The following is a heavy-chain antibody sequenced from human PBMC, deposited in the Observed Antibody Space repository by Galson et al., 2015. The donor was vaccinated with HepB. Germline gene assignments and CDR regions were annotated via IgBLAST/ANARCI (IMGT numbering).Heavy chain of an antibody. CDR1: GDSVSSNSAA. J-gene: IGHJ4*02. V-gene: IGHV6-1*01. CDR3: ARGGGSDWSLGGFDY. Sequence: CAISGDSVSSNSAAWNWIRQSPSRGLEWLGRTYYRSKWYNDYAVSVKSRITINPDTSKNQFSLQLNSVTPEDTAVYYCARGGGSDWSLGGFDYWGQGTLVTVSS. CDR2: TYYRSKWYN. D-gene: IGHD6-19*01.